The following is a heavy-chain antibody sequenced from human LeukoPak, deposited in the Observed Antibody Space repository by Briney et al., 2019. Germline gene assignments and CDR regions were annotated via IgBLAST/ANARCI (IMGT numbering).Heavy chain of an antibody. Sequence: GGSLRLSCAASGFTFSSHWMSWVRQAPGKGPEWVANIKQDGSEKNYVDSVKGRFTISRDNAKNLVHLQMNSLRAEDTAVYYCARDKIVGATNFDYWGQGTLVTVSS. D-gene: IGHD1-26*01. V-gene: IGHV3-7*03. CDR1: GFTFSSHW. CDR3: ARDKIVGATNFDY. CDR2: IKQDGSEK. J-gene: IGHJ4*02.